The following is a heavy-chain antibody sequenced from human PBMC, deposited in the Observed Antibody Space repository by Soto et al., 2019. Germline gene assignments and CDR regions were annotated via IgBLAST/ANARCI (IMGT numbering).Heavy chain of an antibody. CDR1: GYTFTGYY. V-gene: IGHV1-2*04. D-gene: IGHD3-16*01. J-gene: IGHJ6*03. CDR3: AKEGGGNYYYYMDV. CDR2: INPNSGGT. Sequence: ASVKVSCKASGYTFTGYYMHWVRQAPGQGLEWMGWINPNSGGTNYAQKFQGWVTMTRDTSISTAYMELSRLRSDDTAVYYCAKEGGGNYYYYMDVWSKGTTVTVSS.